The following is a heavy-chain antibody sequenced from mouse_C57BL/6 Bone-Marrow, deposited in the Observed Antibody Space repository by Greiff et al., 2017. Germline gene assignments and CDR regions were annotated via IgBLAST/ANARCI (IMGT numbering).Heavy chain of an antibody. J-gene: IGHJ1*03. CDR1: GFTFSSYA. Sequence: EVNLVESGEGLVKPGGSLKLSCAASGFTFSSYAMSWVRQTPEKRLEWVAYISSGGDYSYYADTVKGRFTLSRDNDRNTLYLQMSSLKSEDTAMYYCTRDFFYYGSSYPYWYFDVGGTGTTVTVSS. D-gene: IGHD1-1*01. V-gene: IGHV5-9-1*02. CDR2: ISSGGDYS. CDR3: TRDFFYYGSSYPYWYFDV.